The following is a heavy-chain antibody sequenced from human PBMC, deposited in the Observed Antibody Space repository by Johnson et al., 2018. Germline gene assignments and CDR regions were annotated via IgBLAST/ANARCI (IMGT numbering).Heavy chain of an antibody. CDR1: GFTFSSYG. V-gene: IGHV3-33*01. Sequence: QVQLQESGGGVVQPGRSLRLSCAASGFTFSSYGMHWVRQAPGKGLEWVAVIWYDGSNKYCTDSVKGRFTISRNNSKNTLYLQMNSLRAEDTAVYYCARDFFCSSASCYPTSWMDVWGKGTTVTVSS. D-gene: IGHD2-2*01. J-gene: IGHJ6*04. CDR2: IWYDGSNK. CDR3: ARDFFCSSASCYPTSWMDV.